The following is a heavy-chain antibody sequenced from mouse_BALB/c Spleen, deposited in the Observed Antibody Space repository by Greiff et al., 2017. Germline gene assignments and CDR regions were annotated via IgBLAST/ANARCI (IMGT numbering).Heavy chain of an antibody. CDR1: GYTFTSYW. CDR2: INPSTGYT. D-gene: IGHD2-14*01. CDR3: ARVGYDVALAY. Sequence: QVQLQQSGAELAKPGASVKMSCKASGYTFTSYWMHWVKQRPGQGLEWIGYINPSTGYTEYNQKFKDKATLTADKSSSTAYMQLSSLTSEDSAVYYCARVGYDVALAYWGQGTLVTVSA. V-gene: IGHV1-7*01. J-gene: IGHJ3*01.